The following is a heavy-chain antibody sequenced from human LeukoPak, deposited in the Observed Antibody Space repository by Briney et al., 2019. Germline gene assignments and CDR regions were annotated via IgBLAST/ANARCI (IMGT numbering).Heavy chain of an antibody. V-gene: IGHV3-48*03. Sequence: PGGSLRLSCAASGFPFSSYEMNWVRQAPGKGLEWLSYINPSGSTILYADSVKGRFTISGDNAKNSLYLQMNSLRAEDTAVYYCARPLSASRYCSGGSCYPFAYWGQGTLVTVSS. J-gene: IGHJ4*02. CDR3: ARPLSASRYCSGGSCYPFAY. D-gene: IGHD2-15*01. CDR2: INPSGSTI. CDR1: GFPFSSYE.